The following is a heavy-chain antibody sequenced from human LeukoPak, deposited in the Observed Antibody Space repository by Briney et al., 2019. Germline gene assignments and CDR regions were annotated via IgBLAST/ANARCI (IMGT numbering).Heavy chain of an antibody. CDR1: GFTFSSYS. J-gene: IGHJ3*02. V-gene: IGHV3-21*01. D-gene: IGHD1-26*01. CDR2: ISSSSGYI. CDR3: ATVGPTAFDI. Sequence: GGSLRLSCAASGFTFSSYSMNWVHQAPGKGLEWVSFISSSSGYIYYADSVKGRFTISRDNAKNSLYLQMNSLRAEDTAVYYCATVGPTAFDIWGQGTMVTVSS.